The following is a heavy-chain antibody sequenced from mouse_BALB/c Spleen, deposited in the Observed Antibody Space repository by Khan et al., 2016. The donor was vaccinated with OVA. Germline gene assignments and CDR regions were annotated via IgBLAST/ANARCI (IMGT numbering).Heavy chain of an antibody. CDR2: IDPSDSET. D-gene: IGHD2-1*01. CDR1: GYTFTSYW. CDR3: ARDQNGNYFYAMDY. V-gene: IGHV1-69*02. J-gene: IGHJ4*01. Sequence: QVQLQQPGAELVKPGAPVKLSCKASGYTFTSYWMNWVKQRPGRGLEWIGRIDPSDSETHYKQKIKGKATLTVDKSSSTAYIQLSSLTSEDSAVYYCARDQNGNYFYAMDYWGQGTSVTVSS.